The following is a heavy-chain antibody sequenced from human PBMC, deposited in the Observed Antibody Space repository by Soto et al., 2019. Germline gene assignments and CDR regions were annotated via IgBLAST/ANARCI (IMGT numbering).Heavy chain of an antibody. CDR1: GYAFTTYG. Sequence: QVHLVQSGAEVKKPGASVKVSCKGSGYAFTTYGITWVRQAPGQGLEWMGWISAHNANTNYAQKLQGRVTVTRDTSTSTAYMELRSLRSDDTAVYDCARGRYGDYWGQGALVTVSS. V-gene: IGHV1-18*01. D-gene: IGHD1-1*01. CDR2: ISAHNANT. CDR3: ARGRYGDY. J-gene: IGHJ4*02.